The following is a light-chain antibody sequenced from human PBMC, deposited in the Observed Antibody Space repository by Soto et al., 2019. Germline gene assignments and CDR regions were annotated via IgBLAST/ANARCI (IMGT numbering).Light chain of an antibody. CDR1: SSNIGSNS. V-gene: IGLV1-47*01. J-gene: IGLJ2*01. CDR2: SNS. CDR3: AACDDSLSGVV. Sequence: QSVLTQPPSASGTPGQRVTISCSGSSSNIGSNSVHWYQQLPGTAPKLLIYSNSQRPSGVPERLSGSKSGTSASLAISGLRSEYEADYYCAACDDSLSGVVFGGGTKLTVL.